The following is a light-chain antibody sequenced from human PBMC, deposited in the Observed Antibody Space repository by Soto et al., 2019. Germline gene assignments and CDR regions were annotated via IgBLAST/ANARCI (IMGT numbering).Light chain of an antibody. Sequence: QSALTPPRSVSGSPGQSVTISCTGTSSDIGAYNYVSWYQQHPDKAPKLMIYHVSKRPSGVPDRFSGSKSGNAASLTISGLQAEDEADYYCCTDAGTYKVFGTGTKLTVL. V-gene: IGLV2-11*01. CDR3: CTDAGTYKV. CDR2: HVS. CDR1: SSDIGAYNY. J-gene: IGLJ1*01.